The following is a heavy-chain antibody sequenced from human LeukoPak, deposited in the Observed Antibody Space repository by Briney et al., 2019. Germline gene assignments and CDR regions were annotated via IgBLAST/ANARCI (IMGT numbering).Heavy chain of an antibody. CDR1: GYTFNSYG. D-gene: IGHD3-3*01. CDR3: ARARAGSFGVVITSPFDY. V-gene: IGHV1-18*01. CDR2: ISAYNGNT. J-gene: IGHJ4*02. Sequence: ASVKVSCKASGYTFNSYGISWVRQAPGQGLEWMGWISAYNGNTNYAQKLQGRVTMTTDTSTSTAYMELSSLRSEDTAVYYCARARAGSFGVVITSPFDYWGQGTLVTVSS.